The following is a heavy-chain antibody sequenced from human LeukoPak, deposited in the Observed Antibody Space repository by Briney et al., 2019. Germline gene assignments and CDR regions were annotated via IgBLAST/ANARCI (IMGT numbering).Heavy chain of an antibody. J-gene: IGHJ6*03. D-gene: IGHD3-22*01. V-gene: IGHV4-61*01. CDR1: VGSVSSGTDY. CDR3: ARDRDTSGRYYYYMDV. Sequence: PSEILSLTCTVSVGSVSSGTDYWHWIRPPPGKGLEWIGYIYHSGGTNYNPSLKSRVTILVDTSKNQISLKLSSVTAADTAVYYCARDRDTSGRYYYYMDVWGKGTTVTVSS. CDR2: IYHSGGT.